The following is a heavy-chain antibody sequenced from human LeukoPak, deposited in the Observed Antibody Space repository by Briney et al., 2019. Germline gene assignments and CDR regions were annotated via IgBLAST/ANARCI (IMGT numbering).Heavy chain of an antibody. CDR2: ISGSGGST. Sequence: GGSLRLSCAASGFTFSSYAMSWVRQAPGKGLEWVSAISGSGGSTYYADSVKGRFTISRDNSKNTLYLQMNSLRAEDTAVYYCAKSLSYYDSSGLDYWGQGTLVTVSS. J-gene: IGHJ4*02. V-gene: IGHV3-23*01. D-gene: IGHD3-22*01. CDR1: GFTFSSYA. CDR3: AKSLSYYDSSGLDY.